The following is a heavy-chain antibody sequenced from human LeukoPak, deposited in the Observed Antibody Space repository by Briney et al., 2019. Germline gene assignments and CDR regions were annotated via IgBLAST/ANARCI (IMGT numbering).Heavy chain of an antibody. V-gene: IGHV4-34*01. CDR2: INHSGST. CDR3: ARGPGTMVRGVINYYYYYYMDV. CDR1: GDSISSDY. J-gene: IGHJ6*03. Sequence: SETLSLTCTVSGDSISSDYWSWIRQPPGKGLEWIGEINHSGSTNYNPSLKSRVTISVDTSKNQFSLKLSSVTAADTAVYYCARGPGTMVRGVINYYYYYYMDVWGKGTTVTVSS. D-gene: IGHD3-10*01.